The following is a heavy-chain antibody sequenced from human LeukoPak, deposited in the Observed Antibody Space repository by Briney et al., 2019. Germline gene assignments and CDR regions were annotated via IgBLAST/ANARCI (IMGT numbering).Heavy chain of an antibody. Sequence: GGSLRLSCAASRFTFSSYEMNWVRQAPGKGLEWVSVIYSGGSTYYADSVKGRFTISRDNSKNTLYLQMNSLRAEDTAVYYCATLSGWPDTDYWGQGTLVTVSS. D-gene: IGHD6-19*01. CDR3: ATLSGWPDTDY. CDR1: RFTFSSYE. J-gene: IGHJ4*02. CDR2: IYSGGST. V-gene: IGHV3-66*01.